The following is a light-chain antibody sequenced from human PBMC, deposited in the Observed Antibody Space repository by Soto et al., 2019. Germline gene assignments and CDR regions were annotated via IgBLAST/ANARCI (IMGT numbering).Light chain of an antibody. Sequence: QSVLTQSPSASASLGASVKLTCTLSSGHSSYAIAWHQQQPEKGPRYLMKLNSDGSHSKGDGIPDRFSGSSSGAERYLTISSLQSEDEADYYCQTWGTGIGGFGPGTKLTVL. J-gene: IGLJ1*01. CDR3: QTWGTGIGG. CDR1: SGHSSYA. CDR2: LNSDGSH. V-gene: IGLV4-69*01.